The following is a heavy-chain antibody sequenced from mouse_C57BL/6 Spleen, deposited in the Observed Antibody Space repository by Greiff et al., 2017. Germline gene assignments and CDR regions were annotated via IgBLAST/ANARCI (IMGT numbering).Heavy chain of an antibody. CDR2: IYPRDGST. CDR1: GYTFTDHT. CDR3: ALGGIYDYDGYYAMDY. V-gene: IGHV1-78*01. Sequence: QVQLKESDAELVKPGASVKISCKVSGYTFTDHTIHWMKQRPEQGLEWIGYIYPRDGSTKYNEKFKGKATLTADKSSSPAYMQLNSLTSEDSAVYFCALGGIYDYDGYYAMDYWGQGTSVTVSS. J-gene: IGHJ4*01. D-gene: IGHD2-4*01.